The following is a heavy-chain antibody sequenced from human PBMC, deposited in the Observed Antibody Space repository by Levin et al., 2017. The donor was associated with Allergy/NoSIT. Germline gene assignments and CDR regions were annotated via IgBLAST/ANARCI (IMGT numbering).Heavy chain of an antibody. D-gene: IGHD6-13*01. Sequence: SQTPSLTCTVSGGSIRSFYWSWIRQPPGKGLEWIGYIYYSGTTNYNPSLKSRVTISVDTSKSQFSLKLSSVTAADTAVYYCARGSSWVDYWGQGTLVTVSS. J-gene: IGHJ4*02. CDR3: ARGSSWVDY. V-gene: IGHV4-59*01. CDR2: IYYSGTT. CDR1: GGSIRSFY.